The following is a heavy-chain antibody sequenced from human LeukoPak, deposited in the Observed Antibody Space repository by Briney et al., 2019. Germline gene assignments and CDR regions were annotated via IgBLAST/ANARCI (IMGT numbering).Heavy chain of an antibody. V-gene: IGHV3-74*01. D-gene: IGHD2-8*01. Sequence: PGGSLRHSCAASGFTFSSYWMHWVRQAPGKGLVWVSHINSDGSSTNYADSVKGRFTISRDNAKNTVYLQMNSLRAEDTAVYYCATSRTFDYWGQGTLVTVSS. CDR3: ATSRTFDY. CDR1: GFTFSSYW. CDR2: INSDGSST. J-gene: IGHJ4*02.